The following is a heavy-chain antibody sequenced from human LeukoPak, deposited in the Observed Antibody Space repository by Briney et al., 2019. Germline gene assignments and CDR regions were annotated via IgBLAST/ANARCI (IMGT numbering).Heavy chain of an antibody. CDR2: VVPMFGIR. D-gene: IGHD5-12*01. CDR1: GGTFNNYA. CDR3: ATEPSRSYSFDHLDF. V-gene: IGHV1-69*04. J-gene: IGHJ4*02. Sequence: SVTVSCKTSGGTFNNYAISWVRPAPGQGLAWMGRVVPMFGIRNLPQTFRGRVNMTADKATNTVYMELRSLRAQDTPIYYCATEPSRSYSFDHLDFWGLGTPVTVSS.